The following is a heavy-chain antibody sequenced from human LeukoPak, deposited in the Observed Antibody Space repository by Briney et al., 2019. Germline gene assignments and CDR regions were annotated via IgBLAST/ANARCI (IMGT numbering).Heavy chain of an antibody. CDR2: ISSSGSTI. Sequence: GGSLRLSCAASGFTFSDYYMSWIRQAPGKGLEWVSYISSSGSTIYYADSVKGRFTISRDNAKNSLYLRMNSLRAEDTAVYYCARDRTHPIYWYFDLWGRGTLVTVSS. V-gene: IGHV3-11*01. J-gene: IGHJ2*01. CDR1: GFTFSDYY. CDR3: ARDRTHPIYWYFDL.